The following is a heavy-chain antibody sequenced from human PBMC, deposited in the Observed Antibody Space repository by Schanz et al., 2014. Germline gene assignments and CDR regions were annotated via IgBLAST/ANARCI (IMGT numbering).Heavy chain of an antibody. CDR3: AKIERNED. CDR1: GFTFSSYS. V-gene: IGHV3-48*01. D-gene: IGHD1-1*01. J-gene: IGHJ4*02. CDR2: ISSSSSTR. Sequence: EMQLLESGGGLVQPGGSLRLSCAASGFTFSSYSMNWVRQAPGKGLEWVSYISSSSSTRYYADSVKGRFTISRDNAKNSLFLQMNSLRAEDTAVYFCAKIERNEDWGQGTLVTVSS.